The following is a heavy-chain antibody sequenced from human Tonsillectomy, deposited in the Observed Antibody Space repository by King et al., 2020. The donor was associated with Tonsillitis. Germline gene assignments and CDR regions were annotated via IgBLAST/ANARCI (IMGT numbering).Heavy chain of an antibody. J-gene: IGHJ3*02. CDR1: GFTFRNAW. CDR3: TTFIRAFDI. CDR2: IKSEIDGGTT. Sequence: VQLVESGGGLVKPGGSLRLSCAASGFTFRNAWMNWVRQAPGKGLEWVGRIKSEIDGGTTDYAAPVKGRFAISRDYLQNTLYLQMNSLKTEDTAVYYCTTFIRAFDIWGQGTMVTVSS. V-gene: IGHV3-15*07.